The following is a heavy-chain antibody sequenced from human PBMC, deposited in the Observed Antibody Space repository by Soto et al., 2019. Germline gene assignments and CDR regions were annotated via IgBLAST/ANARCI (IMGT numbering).Heavy chain of an antibody. CDR1: GFTFSSDW. Sequence: GGSLRLSCAASGFTFSSDWMNWVRQAPGKGLVWVARINRDGSSTCYADAVKGRFTISRDNAKNPLYLQMNSLRAEDTAVYYGAAGFPPDFWGQGTLVTVSS. J-gene: IGHJ4*02. V-gene: IGHV3-74*01. D-gene: IGHD3-3*01. CDR3: AAGFPPDF. CDR2: INRDGSST.